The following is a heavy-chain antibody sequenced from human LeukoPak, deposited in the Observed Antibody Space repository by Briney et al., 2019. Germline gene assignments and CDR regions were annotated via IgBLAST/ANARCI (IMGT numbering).Heavy chain of an antibody. J-gene: IGHJ6*03. D-gene: IGHD3-9*01. CDR2: ISTANGNT. V-gene: IGHV1-18*01. Sequence: GASVKVPCKASGYSFVLYGISWVRQAPGQGPEWMGWISTANGNTKYAQQFQGRVTITADKSTSTAYMELSSLRSEDTAVYYCARALPDYDILTGYLYYYYMDVWGKGTTVTVSS. CDR3: ARALPDYDILTGYLYYYYMDV. CDR1: GYSFVLYG.